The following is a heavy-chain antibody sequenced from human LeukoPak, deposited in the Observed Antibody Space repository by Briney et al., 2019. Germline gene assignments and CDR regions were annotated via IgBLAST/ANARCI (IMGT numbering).Heavy chain of an antibody. J-gene: IGHJ4*02. Sequence: SGGSLRLSCAASGFTFDDYVMNWVRQVPGKGLEWVSGINWNGGSTGYGDSVKGRFTISRDNAKNSLYLQMSSLRSEDTAVYYCAALPLTTVEADYFDYWGQGTLVTVSS. CDR1: GFTFDDYV. CDR2: INWNGGST. V-gene: IGHV3-20*04. D-gene: IGHD4-23*01. CDR3: AALPLTTVEADYFDY.